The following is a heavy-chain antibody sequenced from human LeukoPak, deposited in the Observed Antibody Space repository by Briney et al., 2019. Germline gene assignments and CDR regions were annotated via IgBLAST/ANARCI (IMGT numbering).Heavy chain of an antibody. V-gene: IGHV3-7*03. CDR3: AREGSSGYSGYFDL. J-gene: IGHJ2*01. D-gene: IGHD3-22*01. CDR2: IDQDGSQK. Sequence: GGSLRLSCAASEFSFSKCWMSWVRQAPGKGLEWVANIDQDGSQKQYVDSVKGRFTISRDNAKNSLFLQMNSLRAEDTAVYYCAREGSSGYSGYFDLWGRGTLVTVSS. CDR1: EFSFSKCW.